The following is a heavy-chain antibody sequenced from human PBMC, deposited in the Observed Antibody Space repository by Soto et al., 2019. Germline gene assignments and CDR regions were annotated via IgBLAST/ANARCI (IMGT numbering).Heavy chain of an antibody. CDR1: GFPFTGYY. V-gene: IGHV1-2*02. CDR2: INGDSGVT. Sequence: SVKVSCKASGFPFTGYYFHWLRQASGQGLEWMGWINGDSGVTNFAQKFRGRVTLTRDTFRSTTYMELSGVTSDDTAVYYCVRDVGDRTGYLDYWG. CDR3: VRDVGDRTGYLDY. D-gene: IGHD3-16*01. J-gene: IGHJ4*01.